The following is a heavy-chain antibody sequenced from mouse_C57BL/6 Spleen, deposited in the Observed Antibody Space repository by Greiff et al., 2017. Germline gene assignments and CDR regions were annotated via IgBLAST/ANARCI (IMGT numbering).Heavy chain of an antibody. CDR1: GYTFTGYW. V-gene: IGHV1-9*01. D-gene: IGHD1-1*01. J-gene: IGHJ2*01. Sequence: QVQLQQSGAELMKPGASVKLSCKATGYTFTGYWIEWVKQRPGQGLEWIGEILPGSGSTNYNDKFKGKATFTADTSSNTAYMQLSSLTTEDYAIYYCARASYYVSSYGSFDYWGQGTTLTVSS. CDR2: ILPGSGST. CDR3: ARASYYVSSYGSFDY.